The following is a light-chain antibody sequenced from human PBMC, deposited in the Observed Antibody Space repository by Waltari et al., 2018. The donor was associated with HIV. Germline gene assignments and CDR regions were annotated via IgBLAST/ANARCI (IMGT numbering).Light chain of an antibody. Sequence: QSALTQPPSASGSPGQSVTISCTGTSSDVAGYNYVSWYQQHPGKAPKLIIYEVNKRPSGVPDRFSGSKSGNTASLTVSGRQAEDEADYYCSSYAGTRYVFGTGTKVTVL. V-gene: IGLV2-8*01. CDR3: SSYAGTRYV. J-gene: IGLJ1*01. CDR2: EVN. CDR1: SSDVAGYNY.